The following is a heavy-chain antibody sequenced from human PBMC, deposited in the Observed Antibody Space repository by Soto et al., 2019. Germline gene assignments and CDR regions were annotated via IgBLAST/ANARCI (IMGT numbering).Heavy chain of an antibody. J-gene: IGHJ4*02. D-gene: IGHD1-26*01. CDR2: IFSNDAK. Sequence: QVTLKESGPVLVKPTETLTLTCTVSGFSLSNPRMSVSWIRQPPGKALEWLAHIFSNDAKSHSSSLRSRLTISKDTSKSQVVLTMTNMDPVDTATYACARSRVWSWLGPKDNGGQGTRVTVSS. CDR1: GFSLSNPRMS. V-gene: IGHV2-26*01. CDR3: ARSRVWSWLGPKDN.